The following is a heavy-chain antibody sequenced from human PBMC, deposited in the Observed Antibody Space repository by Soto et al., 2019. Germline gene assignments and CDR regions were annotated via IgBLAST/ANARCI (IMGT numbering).Heavy chain of an antibody. Sequence: SETLSLTCTVSGGSISSYYWSWIRQPPGKGLGWIGYIYYSGSTNYNPSLKSRVTISVDTSKNQFSLKLSSVTAADTAVYYCARHYPPYGGYDLGFDYWGQGTLVTVSS. CDR2: IYYSGST. J-gene: IGHJ4*02. D-gene: IGHD5-12*01. CDR3: ARHYPPYGGYDLGFDY. V-gene: IGHV4-59*08. CDR1: GGSISSYY.